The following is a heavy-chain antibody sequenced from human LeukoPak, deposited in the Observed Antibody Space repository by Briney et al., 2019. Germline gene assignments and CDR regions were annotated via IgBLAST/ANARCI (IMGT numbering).Heavy chain of an antibody. V-gene: IGHV3-33*01. J-gene: IGHJ5*02. CDR3: ARDRTVAGGWFDP. CDR2: TWYDGSNQ. Sequence: GGSLRLSCAVSGFTFSSYAMHWVRQAPGKGLEWVAGTWYDGSNQYNTASVKGRFTISRDNSKNTLYLLMNSLRAEDTAVYYCARDRTVAGGWFDPWGQGTLVTVSS. D-gene: IGHD6-19*01. CDR1: GFTFSSYA.